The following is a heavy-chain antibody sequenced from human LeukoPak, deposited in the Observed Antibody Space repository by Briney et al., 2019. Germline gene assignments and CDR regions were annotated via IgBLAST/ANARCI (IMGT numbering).Heavy chain of an antibody. CDR1: GYSIRSGYY. CDR2: IYHSGSI. J-gene: IGHJ4*02. D-gene: IGHD3-10*01. Sequence: SETLSLTYTVSGYSIRSGYYWGWIRQPPGKGLEWIGSIYHSGSIYHKPSLKSRVTISVDTSKNQFSLKLSSVTAADTAVYYCARDRIYGSGSDHFDYWGQGTLVTVSS. V-gene: IGHV4-38-2*02. CDR3: ARDRIYGSGSDHFDY.